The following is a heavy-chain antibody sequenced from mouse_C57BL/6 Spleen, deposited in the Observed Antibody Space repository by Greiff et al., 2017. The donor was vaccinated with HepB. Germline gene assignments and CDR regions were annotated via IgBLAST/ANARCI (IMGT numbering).Heavy chain of an antibody. CDR3: TGPDGYGAMDY. Sequence: EVMLVESGGGLVQPGGSMKLSCVASGFTFSNYWMNWVRQSPEKGLEWVAQIRLKSDNYATHYAESVKGRFTISRDDSKSSVYLQMNNLRAEDTGIYYCTGPDGYGAMDYWGQGTSVTVSS. CDR2: IRLKSDNYAT. J-gene: IGHJ4*01. D-gene: IGHD2-3*01. V-gene: IGHV6-3*01. CDR1: GFTFSNYW.